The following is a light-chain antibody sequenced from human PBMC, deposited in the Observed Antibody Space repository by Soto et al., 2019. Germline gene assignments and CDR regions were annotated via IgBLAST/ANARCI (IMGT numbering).Light chain of an antibody. Sequence: DIQMTQSPSILSASVGDRVTITCRASQSIRSLLAWYQQTPGKAPKVLIYDASSLESGVPSRFSGSGYGTEFTLTISSLQPDDFATYYCKHNNGYSWTFGQVTKVDIK. V-gene: IGKV1-5*01. CDR2: DAS. J-gene: IGKJ1*01. CDR1: QSIRSL. CDR3: KHNNGYSWT.